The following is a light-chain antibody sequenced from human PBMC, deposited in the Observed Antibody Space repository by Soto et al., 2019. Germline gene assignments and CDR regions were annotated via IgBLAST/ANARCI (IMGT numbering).Light chain of an antibody. J-gene: IGLJ1*01. V-gene: IGLV2-14*01. Sequence: QSVLTQPASVSGPPGQSITISCTGTSSDVGAYNYVSWYQQHPGKAPKLMIYEVSNRPSGVSNRFSGSKSGNTASLTISGLQAEDEADYHCSSYTSGSSHYVFGTGTKVTVL. CDR1: SSDVGAYNY. CDR2: EVS. CDR3: SSYTSGSSHYV.